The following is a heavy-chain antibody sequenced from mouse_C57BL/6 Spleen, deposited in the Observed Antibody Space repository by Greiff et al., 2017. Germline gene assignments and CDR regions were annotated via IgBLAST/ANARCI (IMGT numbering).Heavy chain of an antibody. J-gene: IGHJ2*01. CDR1: GFSLTSYG. D-gene: IGHD2-5*01. V-gene: IGHV2-6-1*01. CDR2: IWSDGST. CDR3: ARHGGSNYGFDY. Sequence: VKLMESGPGLVAPSQSLSITCTVSGFSLTSYGVHWVRQPPGKGLEWLVVIWSDGSTTYNSALKSRLSISKDNSKSQVFLKMNSLQTDDTAMYYCARHGGSNYGFDYWGQGTTLTVSS.